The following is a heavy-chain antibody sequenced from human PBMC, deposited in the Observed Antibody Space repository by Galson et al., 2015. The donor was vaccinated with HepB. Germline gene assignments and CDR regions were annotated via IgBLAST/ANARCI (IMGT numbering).Heavy chain of an antibody. J-gene: IGHJ4*02. V-gene: IGHV3-74*01. CDR1: GFTFSGSS. CDR2: IHSDGSST. D-gene: IGHD5-18*01. Sequence: SLRLSCAASGFTFSGSSMHWVRQAPGKGLVWVSRIHSDGSSTSYADSVKGRFTISRDNAKNTLYLEMNSLRVEDTAVYYCATGYSYGYTNWGQGTLVTVSS. CDR3: ATGYSYGYTN.